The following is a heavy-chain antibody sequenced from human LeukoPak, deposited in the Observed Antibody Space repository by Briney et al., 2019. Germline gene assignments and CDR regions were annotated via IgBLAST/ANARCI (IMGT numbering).Heavy chain of an antibody. D-gene: IGHD5-18*01. Sequence: SETLSLTCTVSGGSISSYYWSWIRQSPGKGLEWIGYIYYSGSTNYNPSLKSRVTISVDTSKNQFSLKLSSVTAADTAVYYCARDAGSNTAMVRDHYFDYWGQGTLVTVSS. J-gene: IGHJ4*02. V-gene: IGHV4-59*01. CDR2: IYYSGST. CDR1: GGSISSYY. CDR3: ARDAGSNTAMVRDHYFDY.